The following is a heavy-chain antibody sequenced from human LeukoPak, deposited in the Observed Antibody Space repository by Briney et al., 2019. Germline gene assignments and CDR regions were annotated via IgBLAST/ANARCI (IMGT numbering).Heavy chain of an antibody. CDR1: GFTVSSNY. CDR3: ARWVGVCCGLFVCWGVGVVVWVCF. J-gene: IGHJ2*01. Sequence: GGSLRLSCAASGFTVSSNYMSWVRQAPGKGLEWVSVIYSGGSTYYADSVKGRFTISRDNSKNTLYLQMSSLRAEDTAIYYCARWVGVCCGLFVCWGVGVVVWVCFWG. D-gene: IGHD2-21*01. V-gene: IGHV3-53*01. CDR2: IYSGGST.